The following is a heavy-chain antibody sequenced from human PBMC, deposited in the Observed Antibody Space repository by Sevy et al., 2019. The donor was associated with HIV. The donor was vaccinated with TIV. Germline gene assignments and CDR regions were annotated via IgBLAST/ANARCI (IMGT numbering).Heavy chain of an antibody. CDR3: ARLSVAADAFDI. Sequence: SETLSLTCTVSGGSISSSSYYWGWIRQPPGKGLEWIGSIYYSGSTYYNPSLKSRVTISVDTSKNQFSLKLSSVTAADTAVHYCARLSVAADAFDIWGQGTMVTVSS. V-gene: IGHV4-39*01. CDR2: IYYSGST. CDR1: GGSISSSSYY. J-gene: IGHJ3*02. D-gene: IGHD6-19*01.